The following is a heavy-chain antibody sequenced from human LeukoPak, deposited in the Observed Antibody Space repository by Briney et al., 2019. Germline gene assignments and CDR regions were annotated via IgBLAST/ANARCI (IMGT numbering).Heavy chain of an antibody. CDR2: ISGGGGST. Sequence: GGSLRLSCAASGFTFSSYAMSWVRQAPGEGLEWVSAISGGGGSTYYADSVKGRFTISRDNSKNTLYLQMNSLRAEDTAVYYCAKVKSILRWYFDYWGQGTLVTVSS. CDR1: GFTFSSYA. J-gene: IGHJ4*02. V-gene: IGHV3-23*01. CDR3: AKVKSILRWYFDY. D-gene: IGHD4-23*01.